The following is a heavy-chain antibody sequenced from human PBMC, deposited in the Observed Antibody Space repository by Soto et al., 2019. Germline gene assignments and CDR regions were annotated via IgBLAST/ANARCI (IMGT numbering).Heavy chain of an antibody. Sequence: GGSLRLSCAASGFTFSSYAMSWVRQAPGKGLEWVSSISGSGGGTYYADSVKGRFTFSRDNSKNTLYLQMNSLRAEDTAVYYCAKFGMATTKRSPPYYIGYWGQGALVTVSS. J-gene: IGHJ4*02. CDR1: GFTFSSYA. D-gene: IGHD1-1*01. V-gene: IGHV3-23*01. CDR3: AKFGMATTKRSPPYYIGY. CDR2: ISGSGGGT.